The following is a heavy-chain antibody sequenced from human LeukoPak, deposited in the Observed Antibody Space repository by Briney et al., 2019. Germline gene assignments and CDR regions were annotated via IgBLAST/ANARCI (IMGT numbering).Heavy chain of an antibody. D-gene: IGHD3-16*02. Sequence: ASVKVSCKASGYTFTSYDINWVRQATGQGLEWMGWMNPNSGNTGYAQKFQGRVTMTRNTSISTAYMELSSLRSEDTAVYYRARGLAYDYVWGSYRSTFDYWGQGTLVTVSS. CDR3: ARGLAYDYVWGSYRSTFDY. V-gene: IGHV1-8*01. J-gene: IGHJ4*02. CDR2: MNPNSGNT. CDR1: GYTFTSYD.